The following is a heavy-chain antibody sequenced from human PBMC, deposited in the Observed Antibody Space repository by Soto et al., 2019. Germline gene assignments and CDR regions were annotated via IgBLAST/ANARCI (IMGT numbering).Heavy chain of an antibody. Sequence: QVQLVQSGAEVKKPGASVKVSCKASGYTFTSYYMHWVRQAPGQGLEWMGIINPSGGSTSDAQKFQGRVTMTRDTSTSTVYMELRRLRSEDTAVYYCARDATAATYGMDVWGQGTTVTVSS. V-gene: IGHV1-46*01. D-gene: IGHD6-13*01. CDR2: INPSGGST. CDR1: GYTFTSYY. CDR3: ARDATAATYGMDV. J-gene: IGHJ6*02.